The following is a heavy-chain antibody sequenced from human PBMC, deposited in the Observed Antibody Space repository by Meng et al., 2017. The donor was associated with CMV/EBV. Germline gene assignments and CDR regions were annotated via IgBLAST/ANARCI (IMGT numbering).Heavy chain of an antibody. CDR2: INAGNGDT. Sequence: YSIHWVRQAPGQRLEWMGWINAGNGDTKSSQKFQGRLTITRDSSASTVYMELSSVRFEDTAVYYCAGTRTYCASTSCYTGGYYFDYWGQGTLVTVSS. D-gene: IGHD2-2*02. CDR3: AGTRTYCASTSCYTGGYYFDY. CDR1: YS. V-gene: IGHV1-3*01. J-gene: IGHJ4*02.